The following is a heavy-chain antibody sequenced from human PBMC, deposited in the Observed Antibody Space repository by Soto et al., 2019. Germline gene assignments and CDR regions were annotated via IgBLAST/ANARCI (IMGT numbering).Heavy chain of an antibody. D-gene: IGHD2-2*01. CDR3: AREPPYPSYCSSTSCYGDYFDY. Sequence: GGSLRLSCAASGFTFSSYVMHWVRQAPGKGLEWVAVNKYYADSVKGRFTISRDNSKNTLYLQMNSLRAEDTAVYYCAREPPYPSYCSSTSCYGDYFDYWGQGTLVTVSS. V-gene: IGHV3-33*01. CDR2: NK. J-gene: IGHJ4*02. CDR1: GFTFSSYV.